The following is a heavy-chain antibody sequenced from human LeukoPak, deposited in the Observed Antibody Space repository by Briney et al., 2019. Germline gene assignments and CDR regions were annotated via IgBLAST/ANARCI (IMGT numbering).Heavy chain of an antibody. CDR3: ARMVTFGGVIV. Sequence: PSETLSLTCTVSGGSISTNYWSWLRQPPGKGLEWIGYIYYSGSTNYNPSIKSRITISIDTSKNQFSLKLSSVTAADTAVYYCARMVTFGGVIVWGQGTLVTVSS. D-gene: IGHD3-16*02. J-gene: IGHJ4*02. CDR2: IYYSGST. V-gene: IGHV4-59*01. CDR1: GGSISTNY.